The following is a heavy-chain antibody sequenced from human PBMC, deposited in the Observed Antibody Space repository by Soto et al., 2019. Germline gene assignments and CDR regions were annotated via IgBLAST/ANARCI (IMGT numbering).Heavy chain of an antibody. D-gene: IGHD6-13*01. J-gene: IGHJ6*02. CDR2: ISYDGSNK. Sequence: PGGSLSLSCAASGFTFSSYGMHWVRQAPGKGLEWVAVISYDGSNKYYADSVKGRFTISRDNSKNTLYLQMNSLRAEDTAVYYCAKGRYSSSWGHYYYYYGMDVWGQGTTVTVSS. CDR3: AKGRYSSSWGHYYYYYGMDV. V-gene: IGHV3-30*18. CDR1: GFTFSSYG.